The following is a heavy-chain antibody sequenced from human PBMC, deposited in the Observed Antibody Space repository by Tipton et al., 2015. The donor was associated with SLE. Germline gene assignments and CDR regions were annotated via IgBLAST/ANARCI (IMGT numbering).Heavy chain of an antibody. CDR1: GNSFTSYW. Sequence: QLVQSGAEVKKPGESLRISCKVSGNSFTSYWINWVRQMPGKGLEWMGRIDPSDSYTNYSPSFQGHVTFSADQSISTAYLQWSSLKASDTAMYYCARHGSSGSDYFDYWGQGTLVTVSS. V-gene: IGHV5-10-1*01. CDR3: ARHGSSGSDYFDY. D-gene: IGHD3-22*01. CDR2: IDPSDSYT. J-gene: IGHJ4*02.